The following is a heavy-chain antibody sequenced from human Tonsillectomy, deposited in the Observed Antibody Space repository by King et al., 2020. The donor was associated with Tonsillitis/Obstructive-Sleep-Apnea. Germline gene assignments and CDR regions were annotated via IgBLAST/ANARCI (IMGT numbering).Heavy chain of an antibody. CDR3: ARAPGGIPALTTRYYYYYYMDV. D-gene: IGHD1/OR15-1a*01. J-gene: IGHJ6*03. Sequence: VQLQESGPGLVKPSQTLSLTCTVSGGSISSGGYYWSWIRQLPGKGLEWIGYIYYHGSTYYNPSLKSRFTISVDTSKNQFSLRLSSVTAADTAVYYCARAPGGIPALTTRYYYYYYMDVWGKGTTVTVSS. CDR2: IYYHGST. CDR1: GGSISSGGYY. V-gene: IGHV4-31*03.